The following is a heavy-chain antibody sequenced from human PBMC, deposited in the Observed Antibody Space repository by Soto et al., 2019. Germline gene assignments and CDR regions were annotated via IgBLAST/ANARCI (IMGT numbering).Heavy chain of an antibody. Sequence: QVQLQESGPGLVKPSQTLSLTCTVSGGSISSGGYYWSWIRQHPGKGPEWIGYIYYSGSTYYNPSLKSRVTISVDTSKNQFSLKLSSVTAADTAVYYCARTVPAASGWFDPWGQGTLVTVSS. CDR2: IYYSGST. J-gene: IGHJ5*02. CDR3: ARTVPAASGWFDP. V-gene: IGHV4-31*03. CDR1: GGSISSGGYY. D-gene: IGHD2-2*01.